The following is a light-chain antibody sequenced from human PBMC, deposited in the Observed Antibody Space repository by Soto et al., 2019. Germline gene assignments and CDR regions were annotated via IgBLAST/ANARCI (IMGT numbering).Light chain of an antibody. Sequence: DIQMTQSPSTLSASVGDRVTITCRASQTIDSWLAWYQQRPGKPPNLLIYKASTLASGVPSRFSGSGSGTEFTLTINSLQPDDFATYYCQQYYIYSGTFGQGTK. V-gene: IGKV1-5*03. J-gene: IGKJ1*01. CDR2: KAS. CDR3: QQYYIYSGT. CDR1: QTIDSW.